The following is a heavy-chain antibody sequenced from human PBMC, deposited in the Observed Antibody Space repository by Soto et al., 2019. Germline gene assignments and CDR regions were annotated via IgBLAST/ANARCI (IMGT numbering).Heavy chain of an antibody. CDR1: GGSFSGYY. J-gene: IGHJ6*03. CDR3: ARVYRVLRYFDWYRYCYMDV. CDR2: INHSGST. Sequence: QVQLQQWGAGLLKPSETLSLTCAVYGGSFSGYYWSWIRQPPGKGLEWIGEINHSGSTNYNPSLKRRVTISVDTSENQFSLKLSSVTAADTAVYYCARVYRVLRYFDWYRYCYMDVGGKEPTVTVSS. D-gene: IGHD3-9*01. V-gene: IGHV4-34*01.